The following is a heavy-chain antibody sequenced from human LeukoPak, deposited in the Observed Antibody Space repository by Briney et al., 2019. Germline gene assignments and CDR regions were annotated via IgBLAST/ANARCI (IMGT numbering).Heavy chain of an antibody. J-gene: IGHJ4*02. V-gene: IGHV4-4*07. Sequence: NPSETLSLTCTVSGGSISRYYWSWIRQPAGKGLEWIGRIYSTGSTNYNPSLKSRVTMSVDTSKNQFSLRLRSVTAADTAVYYCARQIASAGKAGFDFWGQGALVTVSS. CDR3: ARQIASAGKAGFDF. D-gene: IGHD6-13*01. CDR1: GGSISRYY. CDR2: IYSTGST.